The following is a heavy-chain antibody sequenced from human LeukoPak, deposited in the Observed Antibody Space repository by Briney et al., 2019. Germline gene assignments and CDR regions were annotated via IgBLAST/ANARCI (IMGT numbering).Heavy chain of an antibody. CDR2: INHSGST. V-gene: IGHV4-34*01. CDR3: AKTPVVTLSAFDI. CDR1: GGSFSGYV. D-gene: IGHD3-22*01. J-gene: IGHJ3*02. Sequence: SETLSLTCGVYGGSFSGYVWSWIRQPPGKGLQWIGEINHSGSTTYNPSLKSQVTISLDTSRNQFPLKLTSVTAADTAVYYCAKTPVVTLSAFDIWGQGTLVTVSS.